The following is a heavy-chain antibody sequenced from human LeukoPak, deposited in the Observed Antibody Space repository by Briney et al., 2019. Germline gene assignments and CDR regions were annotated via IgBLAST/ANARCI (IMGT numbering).Heavy chain of an antibody. V-gene: IGHV3-21*01. J-gene: IGHJ4*02. Sequence: GGSLRLSCAASGFTFSSYNMNWVRQAPGKGLEWVSSISSSSTYIYYTDSVRGRFTISRDNAKNSLYLQMNSLRAEDTAVYWCARDYIAYDPLDYWGQGTLVTVSS. CDR1: GFTFSSYN. CDR3: ARDYIAYDPLDY. CDR2: ISSSSTYI. D-gene: IGHD3-3*01.